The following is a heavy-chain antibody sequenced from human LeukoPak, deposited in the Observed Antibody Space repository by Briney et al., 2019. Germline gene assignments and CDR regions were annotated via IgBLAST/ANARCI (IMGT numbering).Heavy chain of an antibody. CDR3: ARWANWRERYFDY. V-gene: IGHV3-7*01. J-gene: IGHJ4*02. D-gene: IGHD1-20*01. CDR1: GFTFSSYW. CDR2: IKQDGSEK. Sequence: GGSLRLSGAASGFTFSSYWMSWVRQAPGKGLEWVANIKQDGSEKYYVDSVKGRFTISRDNAKNSLYLQMNSLRAEDTAVYYCARWANWRERYFDYWGQGTLVTVSS.